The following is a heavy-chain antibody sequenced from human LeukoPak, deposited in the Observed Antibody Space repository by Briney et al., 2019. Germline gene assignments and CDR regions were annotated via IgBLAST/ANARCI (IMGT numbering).Heavy chain of an antibody. CDR2: IYHSGST. J-gene: IGHJ4*02. Sequence: GSLRLSCAASGFTFDDYGMSWVRQPPGKGLEWIGEIYHSGSTNYNPSLKSRVTISVDKSKNQFSLKLSSVTAADTAVYYCASIGYDSSPPAGWGQGTLVTVSS. CDR3: ASIGYDSSPPAG. V-gene: IGHV4-4*02. D-gene: IGHD3-22*01. CDR1: GFTFDDYG.